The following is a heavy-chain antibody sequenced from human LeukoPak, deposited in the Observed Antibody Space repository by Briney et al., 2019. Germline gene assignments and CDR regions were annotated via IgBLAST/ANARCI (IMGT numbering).Heavy chain of an antibody. J-gene: IGHJ4*02. CDR1: GYTFSSHD. CDR3: ARDQSWLPDY. CDR2: INTNGRTI. D-gene: IGHD6-19*01. Sequence: QPGGSLRLSCAASGYTFSSHDMNWVRQAPGKGLEWVSYINTNGRTIQYADSVKGRFTISRDNAKNSLYLQMNSLRAEDTAVYYCARDQSWLPDYWGPVTLVTVSS. V-gene: IGHV3-48*03.